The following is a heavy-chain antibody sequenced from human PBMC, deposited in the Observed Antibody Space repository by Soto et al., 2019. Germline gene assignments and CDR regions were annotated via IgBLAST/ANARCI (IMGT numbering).Heavy chain of an antibody. D-gene: IGHD3-22*01. Sequence: SVKVSCKVSGYTLTELSMHWVRQAPGKGLEWMGGFDPEDGETIYAQKFQGRVTMTEDTSTDTAYMELSSLRSEDTAVYYCATDDSSGYYQPFDYWGQGTLVTVSS. J-gene: IGHJ4*02. CDR2: FDPEDGET. V-gene: IGHV1-24*01. CDR3: ATDDSSGYYQPFDY. CDR1: GYTLTELS.